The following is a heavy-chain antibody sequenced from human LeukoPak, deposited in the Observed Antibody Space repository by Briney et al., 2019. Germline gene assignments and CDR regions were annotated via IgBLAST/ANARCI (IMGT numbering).Heavy chain of an antibody. V-gene: IGHV4-39*07. CDR2: IYKTGST. D-gene: IGHD3-10*01. Sequence: SETLSLTCIVSGGSISTSTYYWAWVRQPPGKGLEWIGSIYKTGSTNYSPSLKSRVTISVDTSENQFSLKLSSVTAADTAVYYCARDRSYYAMDVWGKGTTVTISS. CDR3: ARDRSYYAMDV. CDR1: GGSISTSTYY. J-gene: IGHJ6*04.